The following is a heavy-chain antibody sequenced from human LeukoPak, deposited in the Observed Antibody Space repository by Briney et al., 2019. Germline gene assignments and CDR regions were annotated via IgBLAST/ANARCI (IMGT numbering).Heavy chain of an antibody. D-gene: IGHD3-22*01. Sequence: ASVKVSCKASGYTFTGYYMHWVRQAPGQGLEWMGWINPNSGCTNYAQKFQGRVTMTRDTSISTAYMELSRLRSDDTAVYYCARAITMIVVVPAYWGQGTLVTVSS. V-gene: IGHV1-2*02. CDR3: ARAITMIVVVPAY. CDR1: GYTFTGYY. J-gene: IGHJ4*02. CDR2: INPNSGCT.